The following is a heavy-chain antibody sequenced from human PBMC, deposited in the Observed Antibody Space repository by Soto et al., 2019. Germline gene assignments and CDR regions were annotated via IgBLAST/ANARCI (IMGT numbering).Heavy chain of an antibody. D-gene: IGHD3-10*01. V-gene: IGHV4-39*01. CDR1: GGSIISIIYY. CDR2: IYYSGST. CDR3: ARLHGSGSYYVDY. Sequence: QLQLQESGPGLVKPSETLPLTCTVSGGSIISIIYYCGWIRQPPGKGLEWIGSIYYSGSTYYNPSLKSRVTISVDTSKNKYSLKLSSVTAADTAVYYCARLHGSGSYYVDYWGQGTLVTVSS. J-gene: IGHJ4*02.